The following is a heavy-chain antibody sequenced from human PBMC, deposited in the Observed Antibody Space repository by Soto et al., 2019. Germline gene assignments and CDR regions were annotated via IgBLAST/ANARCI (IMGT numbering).Heavy chain of an antibody. D-gene: IGHD6-6*01. J-gene: IGHJ6*02. CDR2: IIPIFGTA. CDR1: GGTFSSYA. Sequence: QVQLVQSGAEVKKPGSSVKVSCKASGGTFSSYAISWVRQAPGQGLEWMGGIIPIFGTANYAQKCQGSVTITADDSTNTVYMELSSLRSEDTAVYYCARGPEYSSASVVEYDYYYCMDVCGQGTTGTVAS. CDR3: ARGPEYSSASVVEYDYYYCMDV. V-gene: IGHV1-69*01.